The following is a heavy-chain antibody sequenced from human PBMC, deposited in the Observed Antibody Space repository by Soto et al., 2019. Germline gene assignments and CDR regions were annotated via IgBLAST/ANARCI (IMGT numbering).Heavy chain of an antibody. D-gene: IGHD2-15*01. J-gene: IGHJ3*02. CDR3: ARLVRYCSGGSCYFTRDAFDI. V-gene: IGHV4-59*08. CDR2: IYYSGST. Sequence: PSETLSLTCTVSGGSISSYYWSWIRQPPGKGLEWIGYIYYSGSTNYNPSLKSRVTISVDTSKNQYSMKLSTVTAADTVVYYCARLVRYCSGGSCYFTRDAFDIWGQGTMVTVSS. CDR1: GGSISSYY.